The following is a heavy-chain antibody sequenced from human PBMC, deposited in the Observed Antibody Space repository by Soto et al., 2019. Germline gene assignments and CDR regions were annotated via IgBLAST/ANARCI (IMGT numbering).Heavy chain of an antibody. Sequence: QVQLQESGPGLVKPSQTLSLTCTVSGASISSGGYFWSWIRQHPGECLEWIGYIYYSGSTYYNPSLKRRATISVDKSKNQFSLKLASVTAADTAVIYCARVPRRTDVRRDYYYYRDVWGEGTTVSVSS. D-gene: IGHD3-10*02. CDR2: IYYSGST. V-gene: IGHV4-31*03. CDR1: GASISSGGYF. J-gene: IGHJ6*03. CDR3: ARVPRRTDVRRDYYYYRDV.